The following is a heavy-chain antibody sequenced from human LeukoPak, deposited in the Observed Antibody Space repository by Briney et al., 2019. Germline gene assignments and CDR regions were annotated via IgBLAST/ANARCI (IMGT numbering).Heavy chain of an antibody. CDR3: ARVFDP. D-gene: IGHD3-3*01. J-gene: IGHJ5*02. Sequence: SETLSLTCTVSGGSVSTSDYYWGWIRQSPVKGLEWIGDVFYTGKTNYNPSLRGRATISIDTSKNQFSLKLTYVTAADRAVYYCARVFDPWGQGTLVTVSS. V-gene: IGHV4-39*07. CDR2: VFYTGKT. CDR1: GGSVSTSDYY.